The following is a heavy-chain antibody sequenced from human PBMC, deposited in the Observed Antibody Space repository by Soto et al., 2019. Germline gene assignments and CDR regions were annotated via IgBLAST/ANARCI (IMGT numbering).Heavy chain of an antibody. Sequence: GGSLRLSCAAPGFTFSSYGMHWVREAPGKGLEWVAVIWYDGSNKYYADSVKGRFTISRDNSKHTLYLQMNSLRAEDTAVYYCARGREYYDDRSGYVWGQGT. D-gene: IGHD3-22*01. J-gene: IGHJ4*02. V-gene: IGHV3-33*01. CDR1: GFTFSSYG. CDR3: ARGREYYDDRSGYV. CDR2: IWYDGSNK.